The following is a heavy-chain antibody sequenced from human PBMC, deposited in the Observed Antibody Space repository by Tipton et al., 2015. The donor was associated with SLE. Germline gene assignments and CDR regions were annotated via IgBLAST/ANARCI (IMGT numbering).Heavy chain of an antibody. V-gene: IGHV4-31*03. D-gene: IGHD6-6*01. CDR3: AKGGPAARRRLDP. CDR1: GGSISSGGFY. CDR2: IYYSGST. Sequence: PSLTCTVSGGSISSGGFYWGWIRQHPGKGLEWIGYIYYSGSTYYNPSLKSRVTISVDTSKNQFSLKLSSVTAADTAVYYCAKGGPAARRRLDPWGQGTLVTVSS. J-gene: IGHJ5*02.